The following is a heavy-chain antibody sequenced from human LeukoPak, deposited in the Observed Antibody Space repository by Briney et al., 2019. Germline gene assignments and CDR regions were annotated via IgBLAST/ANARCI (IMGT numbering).Heavy chain of an antibody. CDR1: GFTFSNYW. CDR2: INSDGSST. V-gene: IGHV3-74*01. D-gene: IGHD5-18*01. CDR3: AREGRGYSYAFEY. Sequence: GGSLILSCAASGFTFSNYWMHWGRQAPGKGLVWVSRINSDGSSTTYADSVKGRFTISRDNGQNTLYLHMNSLRAEDTAVYYCAREGRGYSYAFEYWGQGTLVTVSS. J-gene: IGHJ4*02.